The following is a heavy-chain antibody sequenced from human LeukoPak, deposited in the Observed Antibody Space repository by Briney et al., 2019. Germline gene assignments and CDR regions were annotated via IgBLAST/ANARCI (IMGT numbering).Heavy chain of an antibody. D-gene: IGHD5-18*01. CDR1: GFTVSSNY. Sequence: PGGSLRLSCAASGFTVSSNYMSWVRQAPGKGLEWVSVIYSGGSTYYADSVKGRFTISRDNSKNTLYLQMNSLRAENTAVYYCAREYSYGYSVVDYWGQGTLVTVSS. CDR2: IYSGGST. J-gene: IGHJ4*02. CDR3: AREYSYGYSVVDY. V-gene: IGHV3-66*01.